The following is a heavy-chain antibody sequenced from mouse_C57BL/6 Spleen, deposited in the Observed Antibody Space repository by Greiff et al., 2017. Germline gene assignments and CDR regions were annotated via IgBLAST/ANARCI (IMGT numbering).Heavy chain of an antibody. J-gene: IGHJ3*01. D-gene: IGHD1-1*01. Sequence: QVQLQQPGAELVKPGASVKMSCKASGYTFTSYWITWVKQRPGQGLEWIGDIYPGSGSTNYNEKFKSKATLTVDTSSSTAYMQLSSLTSEDSAVYDCARSGPITTVFAYWGQGTLVTVSA. CDR2: IYPGSGST. V-gene: IGHV1-55*01. CDR1: GYTFTSYW. CDR3: ARSGPITTVFAY.